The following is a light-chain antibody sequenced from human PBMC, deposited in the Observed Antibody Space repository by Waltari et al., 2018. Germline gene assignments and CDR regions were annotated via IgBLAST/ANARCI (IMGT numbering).Light chain of an antibody. CDR2: EGT. CDR3: CSYAGSTTFLYV. Sequence: QSALTQPASVSGSPGQSITISCTGSSNDLGTYNLVSWYQQHPGKAPKLMIYEGTERPSGVSTRFSGSKSGNTASLTISGLQAEDEADYYCCSYAGSTTFLYVFGTGTKVTVL. V-gene: IGLV2-23*01. CDR1: SNDLGTYNL. J-gene: IGLJ1*01.